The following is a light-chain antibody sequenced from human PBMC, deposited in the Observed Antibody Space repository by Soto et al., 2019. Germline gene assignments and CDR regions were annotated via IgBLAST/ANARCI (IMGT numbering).Light chain of an antibody. CDR2: LAS. CDR3: QQYGSSPLT. CDR1: QSVPISY. Sequence: EIVLTQSPGTLSLSPGERATLSCRASQSVPISYLAWYQRKSGQAPRLLIYLASSRATGVPDRFSGSGSGTDFTLIISRLEPEDSAVYYCQQYGSSPLTFGGGTKVDIK. V-gene: IGKV3-20*01. J-gene: IGKJ4*01.